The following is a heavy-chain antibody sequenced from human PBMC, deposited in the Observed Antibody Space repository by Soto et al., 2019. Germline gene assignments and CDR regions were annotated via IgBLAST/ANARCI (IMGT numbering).Heavy chain of an antibody. CDR3: AENRFIAVAELNWCDP. CDR1: GGAISSSSYY. V-gene: IGHV4-39*01. CDR2: IYYSGST. Sequence: QLQLQESGPGLVEPSETLALTCTVTGGAISSSSYYWGWIRQPPGKGLEWIGSIYYSGSTYYNPSLKSRVTLSVDTSKNQFSLKLSSVTAADTAVYYCAENRFIAVAELNWCDPWGQGTLVTVSS. J-gene: IGHJ5*02. D-gene: IGHD6-19*01.